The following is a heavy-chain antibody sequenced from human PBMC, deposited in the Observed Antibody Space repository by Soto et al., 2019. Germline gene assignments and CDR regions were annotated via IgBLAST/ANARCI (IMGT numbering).Heavy chain of an antibody. D-gene: IGHD5-12*01. Sequence: ASVKVSCKASGGTFSSYAISWVRQAPGQGLEWMGGIIPIFGTANYAQKFQGGVTITADESTSTAYMELSSLRSEDTAIYYCARGVFDGYPIDYWGQGTLVTVSS. J-gene: IGHJ4*02. CDR2: IIPIFGTA. V-gene: IGHV1-69*13. CDR1: GGTFSSYA. CDR3: ARGVFDGYPIDY.